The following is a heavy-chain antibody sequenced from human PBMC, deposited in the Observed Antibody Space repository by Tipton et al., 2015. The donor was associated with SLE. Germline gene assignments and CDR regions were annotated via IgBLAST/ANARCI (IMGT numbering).Heavy chain of an antibody. CDR3: ARETRVEATFSKYSRFDP. J-gene: IGHJ5*02. V-gene: IGHV4-34*01. CDR1: GGSFSVHY. Sequence: TLSLTCAVYGGSFSVHYWTWSWIRQPPGKGLEWIGEINHSGRTNYNPSLKSRVTISIDTSKNQLSLKVNSVTAADTAVYYCARETRVEATFSKYSRFDPWGQGTLVTVSS. D-gene: IGHD1-26*01. CDR2: INHSGRT.